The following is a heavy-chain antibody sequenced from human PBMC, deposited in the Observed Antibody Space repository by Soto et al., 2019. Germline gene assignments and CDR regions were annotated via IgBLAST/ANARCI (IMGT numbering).Heavy chain of an antibody. V-gene: IGHV4-30-4*01. CDR3: ARAFDILTRYYFDY. D-gene: IGHD3-9*01. J-gene: IGHJ4*02. CDR1: GGSISSGDYY. CDR2: IYYSGST. Sequence: SETLSLTCTVSGGSISSGDYYWSWIRQPPGKGLEWIGYIYYSGSTYYNPSLKSRVTISVDTSKNQFSLKLSSVTAADTAVYYCARAFDILTRYYFDYWGQGNLVTVSS.